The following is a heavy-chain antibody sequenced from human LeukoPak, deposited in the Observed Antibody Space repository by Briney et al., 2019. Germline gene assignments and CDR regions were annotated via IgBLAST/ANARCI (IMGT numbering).Heavy chain of an antibody. CDR2: IYSGGST. CDR3: ARVTRYFDWFSP. CDR1: GFTVSSNY. Sequence: GGSLRLSCAASGFTVSSNYMSWVRQAPGKGLEWVSDIYSGGSTYYADSVKGRFTISRDNSKNTLYLQMNSLRAEDTAVYYCARVTRYFDWFSPWGQGTLVTVSS. J-gene: IGHJ5*02. D-gene: IGHD2-2*01. V-gene: IGHV3-66*01.